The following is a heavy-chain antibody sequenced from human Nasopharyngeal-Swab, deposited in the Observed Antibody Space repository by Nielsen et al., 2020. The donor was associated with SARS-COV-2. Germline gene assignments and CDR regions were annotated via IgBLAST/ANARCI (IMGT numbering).Heavy chain of an antibody. CDR2: INHSGST. V-gene: IGHV4-34*01. CDR1: GGSFSGYY. J-gene: IGHJ4*02. CDR3: ARDDGYSYGYDY. Sequence: ETLSLTCAFYGGSFSGYYWSWIRQPPGKGLEWIGEINHSGSTNYNPSLKSRVTISVDTSKNQFSLKLSSVTAADTAVYYCARDDGYSYGYDYWGQGTLVTVSS. D-gene: IGHD5-18*01.